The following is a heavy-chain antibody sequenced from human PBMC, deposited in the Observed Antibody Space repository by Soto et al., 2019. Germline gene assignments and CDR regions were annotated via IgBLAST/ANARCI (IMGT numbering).Heavy chain of an antibody. V-gene: IGHV4-59*12. D-gene: IGHD2-15*01. J-gene: IGHJ4*02. Sequence: ASETLSLTCTVSGGSMSSYYWSWIRQPPGKGLEWIGYIYYSGSTNYNPSLKNRVTISLDTSNNQFSLNLKSVTAADTAVYYCATLPPRIVVVVLPIPSWGQGTLVTVSS. CDR1: GGSMSSYY. CDR2: IYYSGST. CDR3: ATLPPRIVVVVLPIPS.